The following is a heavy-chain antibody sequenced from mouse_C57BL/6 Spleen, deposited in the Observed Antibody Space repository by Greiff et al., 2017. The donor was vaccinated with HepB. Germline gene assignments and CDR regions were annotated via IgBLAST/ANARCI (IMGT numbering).Heavy chain of an antibody. CDR2: ISDGGSYT. CDR3: ARADLGYYYGSSLDY. CDR1: GFTFSSYA. D-gene: IGHD1-1*01. V-gene: IGHV5-4*03. Sequence: EVMLVESGGGLVKPGGSLKLSCAASGFTFSSYAMSWVRQTPEKRLEWVATISDGGSYTYYPDNVKGRFTISRDNAKNNLYLQLSHLKSEDTAMYYCARADLGYYYGSSLDYWGQGTTLTVSS. J-gene: IGHJ2*01.